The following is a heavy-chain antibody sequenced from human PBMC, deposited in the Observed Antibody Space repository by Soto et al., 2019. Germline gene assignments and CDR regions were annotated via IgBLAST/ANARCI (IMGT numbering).Heavy chain of an antibody. CDR3: AKDVGSSWYWYYYMDV. J-gene: IGHJ6*03. CDR2: ISGSGGST. Sequence: EVQLLESGGGLVQPGGSLRLSCAASGFTFSSYAMSWVRQASGKGLEWVSAISGSGGSTYYADSVKGRFTISRDNSKNTLYLQMNSLRAEDTAVYYCAKDVGSSWYWYYYMDVWGKGTTVTVSS. D-gene: IGHD6-13*01. V-gene: IGHV3-23*01. CDR1: GFTFSSYA.